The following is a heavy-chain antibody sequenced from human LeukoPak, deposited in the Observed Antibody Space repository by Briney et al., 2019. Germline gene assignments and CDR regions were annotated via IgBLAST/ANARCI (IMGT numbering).Heavy chain of an antibody. D-gene: IGHD5-24*01. V-gene: IGHV1-69*04. CDR1: GGTFSSYA. CDR3: ARDRFARDGLADY. CDR2: IIPILGIA. Sequence: GASVKVSCKASGGTFSSYAISWVRQAPGQGLEWMGRIIPILGIANYAQKFQGRVTITADKSTSTAYMELSSLRSEDTAVYYCARDRFARDGLADYWGQGTLVTVSS. J-gene: IGHJ4*02.